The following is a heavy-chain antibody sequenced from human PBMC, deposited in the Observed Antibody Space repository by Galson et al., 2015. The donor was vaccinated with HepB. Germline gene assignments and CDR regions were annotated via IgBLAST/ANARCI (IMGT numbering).Heavy chain of an antibody. CDR2: ISTSGLGT. D-gene: IGHD6-6*01. V-gene: IGHV3-23*01. Sequence: SLRLSCAASGFSFSSYDMSWVRQAPGKGLECVSSISTSGLGTFYADSVKGRFTVSRDNSKNTLSLHMSGLRAEDSAIYFCAKAAGPRPFDHWGQGTLVTVSS. CDR3: AKAAGPRPFDH. J-gene: IGHJ4*02. CDR1: GFSFSSYD.